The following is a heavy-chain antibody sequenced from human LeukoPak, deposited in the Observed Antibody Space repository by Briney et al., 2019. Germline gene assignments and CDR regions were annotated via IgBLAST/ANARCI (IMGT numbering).Heavy chain of an antibody. CDR1: GGSISSTTYY. D-gene: IGHD7-27*01. CDR2: IHYSGTT. V-gene: IGHV4-39*01. Sequence: SETLSLTCTVSGGSISSTTYYWGWIRQPPGKGLEWIGSIHYSGTTHYNPSLKSRVTISIDTSRNQFSLKLTSVTAADTAVYSCARQNTGSFDYWGQGTLVTVSS. J-gene: IGHJ4*02. CDR3: ARQNTGSFDY.